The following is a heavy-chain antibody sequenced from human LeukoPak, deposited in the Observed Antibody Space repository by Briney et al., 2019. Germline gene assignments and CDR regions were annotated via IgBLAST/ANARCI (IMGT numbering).Heavy chain of an antibody. J-gene: IGHJ5*02. CDR1: GYSISSGYY. D-gene: IGHD1-26*01. CDR2: IYYSGST. CDR3: ARTSRGYSGSYYVRRDNWFDP. Sequence: PSETLSLTCTVSGYSISSGYYWGWIRQPPGRGLEWIGSIYYSGSTYYNPSLKSRVTISVDTSKNQFSLKLSSVTAADTAVYYCARTSRGYSGSYYVRRDNWFDPWGQGTLVTVSS. V-gene: IGHV4-38-2*02.